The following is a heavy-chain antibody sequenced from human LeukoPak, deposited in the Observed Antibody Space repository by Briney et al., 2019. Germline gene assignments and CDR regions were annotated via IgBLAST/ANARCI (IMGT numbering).Heavy chain of an antibody. CDR2: IYYSGST. V-gene: IGHV4-39*07. D-gene: IGHD6-19*01. J-gene: IGHJ4*02. Sequence: SETLSLTCTVSGGSISSSSYYWGWIRQPPGKGLEWIGSIYYSGSTYYNPSLKSRVTISVDTSKNQFSLRLTSVTAADTAVYYCARGWGYFDYWGQGTLVTISS. CDR3: ARGWGYFDY. CDR1: GGSISSSSYY.